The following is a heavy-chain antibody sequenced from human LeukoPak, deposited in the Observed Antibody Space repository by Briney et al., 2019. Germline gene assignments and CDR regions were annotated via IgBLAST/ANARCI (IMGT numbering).Heavy chain of an antibody. CDR2: ISSSSSYI. J-gene: IGHJ3*02. CDR1: GFTFSSYS. V-gene: IGHV3-21*06. Sequence: GGSLRLSCAASGFTFSSYSMNWVRQAPGKGLEWVSSISSSSSYIYYADSVKGRFTISRGNAKNSLFLQMNSLRAADTAVYYCARAGAPYGLDIWGQGTMVTVSS. CDR3: ARAGAPYGLDI. D-gene: IGHD3-10*01.